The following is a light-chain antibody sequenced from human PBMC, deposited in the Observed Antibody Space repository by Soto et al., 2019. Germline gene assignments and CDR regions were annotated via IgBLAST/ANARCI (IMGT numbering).Light chain of an antibody. CDR2: ANS. Sequence: QSVLTQPPSVSGAPGQRVTISCTGSSSNIGAGYDVHWYQHLPGTAPKLLISANSNRPSGVPDRFSGSKSGTSASLAITGLQAEDEADYYCQSYDSSLSGSVFGGGTQLTVL. V-gene: IGLV1-40*01. J-gene: IGLJ7*01. CDR3: QSYDSSLSGSV. CDR1: SSNIGAGYD.